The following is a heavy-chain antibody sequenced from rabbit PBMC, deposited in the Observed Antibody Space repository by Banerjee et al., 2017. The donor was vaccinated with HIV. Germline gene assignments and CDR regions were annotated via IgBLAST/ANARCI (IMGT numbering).Heavy chain of an antibody. V-gene: IGHV1S45*01. CDR2: IYAGSSGST. Sequence: PEGSLTLPCTASGFSFSGSYWICWVRQAPGKGLELIGCIYAGSSGSTYYASWAKGRFTISRSTSLNTVTLQMTSLTAADTASYFCARDLAGVIGWNFNLWGPGTLVTVS. J-gene: IGHJ4*01. CDR3: ARDLAGVIGWNFNL. CDR1: GFSFSGSYW. D-gene: IGHD4-1*01.